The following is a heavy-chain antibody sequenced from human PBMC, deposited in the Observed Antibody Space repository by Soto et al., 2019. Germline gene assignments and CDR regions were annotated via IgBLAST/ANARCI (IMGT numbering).Heavy chain of an antibody. CDR2: ISAYNGNT. CDR1: GYTFTSYG. CDR3: ARMGRYFDWLSEVGPIDY. D-gene: IGHD3-9*01. V-gene: IGHV1-18*01. Sequence: GASVKVSCMASGYTFTSYGISWVRQAPGPGLEWMGWISAYNGNTNYAQKLQGRVTMTTDTSTSTAYMELRSLRSDDTAVYYCARMGRYFDWLSEVGPIDYWGQGTLVTVSS. J-gene: IGHJ4*02.